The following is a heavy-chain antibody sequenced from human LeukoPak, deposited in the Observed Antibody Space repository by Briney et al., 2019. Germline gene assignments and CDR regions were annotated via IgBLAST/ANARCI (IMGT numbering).Heavy chain of an antibody. V-gene: IGHV2-70*11. D-gene: IGHD6-19*01. J-gene: IGHJ4*02. CDR1: GFSLSTSGMC. Sequence: SGPALVKPTQTLTLTCTFSGFSLSTSGMCVSWIRQPPGKALEWLARIDWDDDKYYSISLKTRLTISKDTSKNQVVLTMTNMDPVDTATYFCARTVFTTVPGANSAFFDYWGQGTLVTVSS. CDR3: ARTVFTTVPGANSAFFDY. CDR2: IDWDDDK.